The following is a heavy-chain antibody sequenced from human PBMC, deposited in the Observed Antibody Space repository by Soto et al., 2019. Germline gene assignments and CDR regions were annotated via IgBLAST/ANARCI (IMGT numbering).Heavy chain of an antibody. D-gene: IGHD3-3*01. CDR1: GFTFSSYA. CDR3: AKDSGYDFWSGYYFDY. CDR2: ISGSGGST. V-gene: IGHV3-23*01. J-gene: IGHJ4*02. Sequence: GGSLRLSCAASGFTFSSYAMSWVRQAPGKGLEWVSAISGSGGSTYYADSVKGRFTISRDNSKNTLYLQMNSLRAEDTAVYYCAKDSGYDFWSGYYFDYWGQGTLVTVSS.